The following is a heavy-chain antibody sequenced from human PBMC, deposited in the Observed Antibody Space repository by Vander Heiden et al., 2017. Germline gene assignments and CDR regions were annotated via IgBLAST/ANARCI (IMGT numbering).Heavy chain of an antibody. CDR2: ISGSGGST. J-gene: IGHJ4*02. Sequence: EVQLLESGGGLVQPGGSLSPSCAASGFPFSGYARSWVRQAPGKGLEWVSAISGSGGSTYYADSVKGRFTISRDNSKNTLYLQMNSLRAEDTAVYYCAKSYSSGWVLPYWGQGTLVTVSS. CDR1: GFPFSGYA. V-gene: IGHV3-23*01. CDR3: AKSYSSGWVLPY. D-gene: IGHD6-19*01.